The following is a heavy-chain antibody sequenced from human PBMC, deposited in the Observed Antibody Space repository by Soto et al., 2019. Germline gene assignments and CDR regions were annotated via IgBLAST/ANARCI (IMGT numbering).Heavy chain of an antibody. CDR1: GGSIRGGDYY. CDR3: ARLSSLYYNSDYGGYYFDY. V-gene: IGHV4-31*03. D-gene: IGHD3-10*01. J-gene: IGHJ4*02. CDR2: IFYSGNS. Sequence: QVQLQESGPGLVKPSQTLSLTCTVSGGSIRGGDYYWSWIRQHPGKGLEWIGYIFYSGNSFYTPPLKSGVTISVDTSKNHFSLQLSSVTAADTAIYYCARLSSLYYNSDYGGYYFDYWGQGTLVSVSS.